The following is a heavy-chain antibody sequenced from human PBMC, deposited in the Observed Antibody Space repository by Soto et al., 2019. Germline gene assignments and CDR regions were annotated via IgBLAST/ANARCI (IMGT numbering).Heavy chain of an antibody. CDR2: ISAYNGNT. Sequence: RASVKVSCKASGYTFTSYGISWVRQAPGQGLEWMGWISAYNGNTNYAQKLQGRVTMTTDTSTSTAYMELRSLRSDDTAVYYCARDRCGGDCFPHWFDPWGQGTLVTVSS. V-gene: IGHV1-18*01. CDR1: GYTFTSYG. J-gene: IGHJ5*02. D-gene: IGHD2-21*02. CDR3: ARDRCGGDCFPHWFDP.